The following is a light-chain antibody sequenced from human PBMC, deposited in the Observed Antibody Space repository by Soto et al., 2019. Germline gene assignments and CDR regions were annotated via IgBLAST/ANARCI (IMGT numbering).Light chain of an antibody. CDR3: SSYTSSSTLYI. CDR1: SSDVGGYNY. Sequence: QSVLTQPASVSGSPGQSITISCTGTSSDVGGYNYVSWYQQHPGKAPKLMIYDVSNRHSGVSNRFSGSNSGNTASLTISGLQAEDLADYYCSSYTSSSTLYIFGTGTKVTVL. J-gene: IGLJ1*01. CDR2: DVS. V-gene: IGLV2-14*01.